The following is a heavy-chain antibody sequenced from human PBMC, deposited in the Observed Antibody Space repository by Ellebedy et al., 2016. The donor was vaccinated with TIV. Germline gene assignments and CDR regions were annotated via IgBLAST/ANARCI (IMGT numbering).Heavy chain of an antibody. CDR2: ISGSGGST. CDR3: ARRPVQLERPAYYYGMDV. D-gene: IGHD1-1*01. J-gene: IGHJ6*02. Sequence: GESLKISXAASGFTFSSYAMSWVRQAPGKGLEWVSAISGSGGSTYYADSVKGRFTISRDNAKNSLYLQMNSLRAEDTAVYYCARRPVQLERPAYYYGMDVWGQGTTVTVSS. V-gene: IGHV3-23*01. CDR1: GFTFSSYA.